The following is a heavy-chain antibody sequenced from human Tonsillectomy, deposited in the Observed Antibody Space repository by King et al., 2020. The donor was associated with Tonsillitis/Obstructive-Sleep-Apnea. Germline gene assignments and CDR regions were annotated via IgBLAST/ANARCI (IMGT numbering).Heavy chain of an antibody. J-gene: IGHJ4*02. V-gene: IGHV6-1*01. D-gene: IGHD6-13*01. Sequence: VQLQQSGPGLVRPSQTLSLPCAISGDSVSSNSAAWNWIRQSPSRGLEWLGRTYYRSKWYYDFAVSVKSRVTINPDTSKNQFSLQLNSVTPEDTAVYYCARDSTSWYFPDCFDCWGQGTLVTVAS. CDR2: TYYRSKWYY. CDR1: GDSVSSNSAA. CDR3: ARDSTSWYFPDCFDC.